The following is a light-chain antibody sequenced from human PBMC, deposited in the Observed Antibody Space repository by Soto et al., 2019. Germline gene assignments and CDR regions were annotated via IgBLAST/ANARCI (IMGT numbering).Light chain of an antibody. CDR2: DAS. CDR3: QRGT. Sequence: ETVLTQSPGTVSLSPGERATLSCTTSQSVRSNYLAWYQQKPGQAPRLLIYDASNRATGIPARFSGSGSGTDFTLTISSLEPEDFAVYYCQRGTFGQGTKVDIK. CDR1: QSVRSNY. J-gene: IGKJ1*01. V-gene: IGKV3-11*01.